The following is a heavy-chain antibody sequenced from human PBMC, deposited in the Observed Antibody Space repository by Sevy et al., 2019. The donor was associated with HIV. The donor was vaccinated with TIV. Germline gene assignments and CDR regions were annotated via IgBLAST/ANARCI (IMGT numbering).Heavy chain of an antibody. Sequence: GGSLRLSCEASGFTFSPYWMTWVRQAPGKGLEWVANIRPDGSDKYYVDSVKGRFTISRDNAKNSLYLQMNSLRADDTAMYYGARGVGLDHWGQGVLVTVSS. CDR1: GFTFSPYW. V-gene: IGHV3-7*01. J-gene: IGHJ4*02. CDR2: IRPDGSDK. D-gene: IGHD1-26*01. CDR3: ARGVGLDH.